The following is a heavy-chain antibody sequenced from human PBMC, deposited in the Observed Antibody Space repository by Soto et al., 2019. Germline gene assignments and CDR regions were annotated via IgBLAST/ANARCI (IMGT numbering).Heavy chain of an antibody. D-gene: IGHD2-15*01. V-gene: IGHV4-31*03. CDR1: GGSISSGGYY. Sequence: SETLSLTCTVSGGSISSGGYYWSWIRQHPGKGLEWIGYIYYSGSTYYNPSLKSRVTISVDTSKNQFSLKLSSVTAADTAVYYCARGVVAATGEGDAFDIWGQGTMVTVSS. CDR3: ARGVVAATGEGDAFDI. CDR2: IYYSGST. J-gene: IGHJ3*02.